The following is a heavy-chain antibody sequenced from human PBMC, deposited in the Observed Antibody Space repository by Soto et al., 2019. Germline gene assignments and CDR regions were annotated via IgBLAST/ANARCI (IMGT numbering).Heavy chain of an antibody. D-gene: IGHD2-8*01. CDR2: INHSGST. J-gene: IGHJ6*02. CDR1: GGSFSGYY. Sequence: KPSETLSLTCAVYGGSFSGYYWSWIRQPPGKGLEWIGEINHSGSTNYNPSLKSRVTISVDTSKNQFSLKLSSVTAADTAVYYCARGSWNCTNGVCYYYGMDVWGQGTTVTVSS. V-gene: IGHV4-34*01. CDR3: ARGSWNCTNGVCYYYGMDV.